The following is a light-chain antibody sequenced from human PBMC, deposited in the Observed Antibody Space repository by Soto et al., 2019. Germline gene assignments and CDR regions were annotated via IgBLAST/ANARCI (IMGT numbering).Light chain of an antibody. V-gene: IGKV1-12*01. J-gene: IGKJ4*01. CDR2: SAS. Sequence: DIQMTQSPSSVSASVGDRVTITCRASQDINNCLAWYQQKPGRAPKLLIYSASTLQSGVPSRFSGSGSGTDFSLTISRLQPDDFATYYCQQGKTFPLTFGGGTKVEIK. CDR3: QQGKTFPLT. CDR1: QDINNC.